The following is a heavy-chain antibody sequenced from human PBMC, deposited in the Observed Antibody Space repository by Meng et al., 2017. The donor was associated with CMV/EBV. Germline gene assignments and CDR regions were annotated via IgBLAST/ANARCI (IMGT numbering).Heavy chain of an antibody. D-gene: IGHD2-2*02. CDR2: ISYDGSNK. CDR3: AREGVRGDIVVVPAAISWFDP. J-gene: IGHJ5*02. Sequence: SYAMHWGRQAPGKGLEWVAVISYDGSNKYYADSVKGRFTISRDNSKNTLYLQMNSLRAEDTAVYYCAREGVRGDIVVVPAAISWFDPWGQGTLVTVSS. CDR1: SYA. V-gene: IGHV3-30*04.